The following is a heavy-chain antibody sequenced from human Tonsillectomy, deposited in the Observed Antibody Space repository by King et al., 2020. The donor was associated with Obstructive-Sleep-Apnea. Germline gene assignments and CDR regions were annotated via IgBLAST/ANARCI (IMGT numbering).Heavy chain of an antibody. D-gene: IGHD3-22*01. J-gene: IGHJ3*02. V-gene: IGHV3-73*01. CDR1: GFTFSGSA. CDR2: IRSKANSYAT. CDR3: TSWVTMIVVAVSDAFDI. Sequence: VQLVESGGGLVQPGGSLKLSCAASGFTFSGSAMHWVRQASGKGLEWVGRIRSKANSYATAYAASVKGRFTISRDDSKNTAYLQMNSLKTEDTAVYYCTSWVTMIVVAVSDAFDIWGQGTMVTVSS.